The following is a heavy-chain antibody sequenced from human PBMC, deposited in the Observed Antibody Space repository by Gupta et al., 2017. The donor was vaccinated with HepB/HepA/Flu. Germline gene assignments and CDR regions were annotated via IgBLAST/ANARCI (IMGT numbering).Heavy chain of an antibody. CDR1: GFTVSGSY. Sequence: EVQLVESGGGLVQPGGSLRLSCAASGFTVSGSYMSWVRQAPGKGLEWVSVIYGSGSTYDADSVKGRFTISRDNAKNTLYLQMNRLRAEDTAVYYGAREPSYYGMDVWGQGTTVTVSS. CDR3: AREPSYYGMDV. CDR2: IYGSGST. J-gene: IGHJ6*02. V-gene: IGHV3-66*01.